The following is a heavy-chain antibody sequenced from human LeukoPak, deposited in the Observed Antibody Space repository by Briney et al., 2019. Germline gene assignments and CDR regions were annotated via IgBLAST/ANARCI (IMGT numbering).Heavy chain of an antibody. CDR1: GFTFSSYA. CDR3: ARGGRSYGAAFDL. D-gene: IGHD4/OR15-4a*01. J-gene: IGHJ3*01. CDR2: ISYDGSNK. V-gene: IGHV3-30-3*01. Sequence: GGSLRLSCAASGFTFSSYAIHWVRQAPDKGLEWVAVISYDGSNKYYADSVKGRFTISRDNSKNTLYLQMNRLRAEDTAVYYCARGGRSYGAAFDLWGQGTMVTVSS.